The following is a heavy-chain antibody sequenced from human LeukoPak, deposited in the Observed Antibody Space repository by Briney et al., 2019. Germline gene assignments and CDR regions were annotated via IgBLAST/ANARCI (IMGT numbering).Heavy chain of an antibody. Sequence: SETLSLTCTVSGGSISSSSYYWGWIRQPPGKGLEWIGSIYYSGSTYYNPSLKSRVTISVDTSKNQFSLKMTSVTAADTAVYYCARGGSSGHYYMDVWGKGTTVTVSS. CDR2: IYYSGST. D-gene: IGHD6-13*01. CDR1: GGSISSSSYY. V-gene: IGHV4-39*07. J-gene: IGHJ6*03. CDR3: ARGGSSGHYYMDV.